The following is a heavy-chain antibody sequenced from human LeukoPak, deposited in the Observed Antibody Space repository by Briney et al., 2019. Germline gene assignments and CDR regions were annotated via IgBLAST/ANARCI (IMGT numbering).Heavy chain of an antibody. CDR1: GGSISSSNW. J-gene: IGHJ4*02. CDR3: ARLIVVVTAPSFDY. CDR2: IYHSGST. V-gene: IGHV4-4*02. Sequence: SETLSLTCAVSGGSISSSNWWSWVRQPPGKGLEWIGEIYHSGSTNYNPSLKSRVTISVDKSKNQFSLKLSSVTAADTAVYYCARLIVVVTAPSFDYWGQGTLVTVSS. D-gene: IGHD2-21*02.